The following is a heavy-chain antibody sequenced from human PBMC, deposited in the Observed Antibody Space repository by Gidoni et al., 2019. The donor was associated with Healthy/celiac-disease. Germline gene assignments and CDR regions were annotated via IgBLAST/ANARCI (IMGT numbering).Heavy chain of an antibody. Sequence: QVQLVQSGAEVKKPGASVKVSCKASGYTFTSYDINWVRQATGQGLEWMGWMNPNSGNTGYAQKFQGRVTMTRNTSISTAYMELSSLRSEDTAVYYCARASRLAKRWLQFSYDYWGQGTLVTVSS. D-gene: IGHD5-12*01. V-gene: IGHV1-8*01. CDR2: MNPNSGNT. CDR1: GYTFTSYD. CDR3: ARASRLAKRWLQFSYDY. J-gene: IGHJ4*02.